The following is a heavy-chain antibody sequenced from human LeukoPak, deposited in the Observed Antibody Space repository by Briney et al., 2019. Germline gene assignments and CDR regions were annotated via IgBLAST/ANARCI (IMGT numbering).Heavy chain of an antibody. V-gene: IGHV4-59*01. CDR1: GGPINLYY. CDR2: IYYSGST. D-gene: IGHD1-26*01. CDR3: ARGIRVGPSASYYYMDV. Sequence: PSEPPSLTCTVSGGPINLYYWSWLRQPPGRGRECLGYIYYSGSTNYNPSLKSRVTISVDTSKNQFTLKLSSVTAADTAVYYCARGIRVGPSASYYYMDVWGKGTTVTVSS. J-gene: IGHJ6*03.